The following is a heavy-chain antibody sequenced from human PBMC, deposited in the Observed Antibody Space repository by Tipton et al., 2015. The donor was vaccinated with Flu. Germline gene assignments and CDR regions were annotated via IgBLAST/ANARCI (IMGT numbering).Heavy chain of an antibody. CDR3: ARDTGVYYSGYGMDV. CDR2: VYTSGTT. J-gene: IGHJ6*02. Sequence: TLSLTCNVSGGSISGYYWSWIRHPAGKGLEWIGRVYTSGTTNYNPSLKSRVTMSLDTSENQFSLKLSSVTAADTAVYYCARDTGVYYSGYGMDVWGQGTTVTVSS. CDR1: GGSISGYY. D-gene: IGHD3-10*01. V-gene: IGHV4-4*07.